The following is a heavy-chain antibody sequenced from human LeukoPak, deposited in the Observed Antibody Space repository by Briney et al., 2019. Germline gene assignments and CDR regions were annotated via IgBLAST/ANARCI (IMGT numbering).Heavy chain of an antibody. Sequence: PGGSLRLSCAASGFTFSSYGMHWVRQAPGKGLEWVAVIWYDGSNKYYADSVKGRFTISRDNSKNTLYLQMNSLRAEDTAVYYCASPDSSGYSPGMAVWGHGPTVTVSS. J-gene: IGHJ6*02. CDR2: IWYDGSNK. CDR1: GFTFSSYG. V-gene: IGHV3-33*01. D-gene: IGHD3-22*01. CDR3: ASPDSSGYSPGMAV.